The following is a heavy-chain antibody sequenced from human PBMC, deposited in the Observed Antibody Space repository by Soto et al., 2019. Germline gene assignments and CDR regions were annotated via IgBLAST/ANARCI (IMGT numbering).Heavy chain of an antibody. CDR2: IYYSGST. J-gene: IGHJ4*02. CDR1: ARSLRARYYY. V-gene: IGHV4-39*01. Sequence: SETLRLPGTPGARSLRARYYYRRWVLQHTGKGLEWIGSIYYSGSTYYNPSLKSRVTISVDTSKNQFSLKLSSVTAADTAVYYCACHYDQIDYWGQGTLVTVSS. D-gene: IGHD3-16*01. CDR3: ACHYDQIDY.